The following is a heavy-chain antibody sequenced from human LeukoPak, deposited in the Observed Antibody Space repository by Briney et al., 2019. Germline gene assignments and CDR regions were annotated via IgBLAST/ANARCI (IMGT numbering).Heavy chain of an antibody. CDR1: GFSFRDYY. J-gene: IGHJ3*02. CDR3: ARVVYCTGGICQIFAFDT. D-gene: IGHD2-15*01. Sequence: GGSLRLSCAASGFSFRDYYMSWIRQTPGKGLEWVSYISGSGSTIFYADSVKGRFIISRDNAKNSLYLQLNSLRAEDTAVYYCARVVYCTGGICQIFAFDTWGQGTMVTVSS. CDR2: ISGSGSTI. V-gene: IGHV3-11*01.